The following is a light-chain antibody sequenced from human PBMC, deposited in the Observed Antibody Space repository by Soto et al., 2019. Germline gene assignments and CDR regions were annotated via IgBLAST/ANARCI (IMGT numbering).Light chain of an antibody. CDR1: QSVSSSN. CDR3: QQYNNWPPYT. Sequence: IVLTQSPGTLSLSPGDRATLYCRASQSVSSSNLAWYQQKRGQSPRLLIYGASSRATGIPDRFSGSGSETDFTLTISSLQSEDFAVYYCQQYNNWPPYTFGQGTKVDI. V-gene: IGKV3-20*01. CDR2: GAS. J-gene: IGKJ2*01.